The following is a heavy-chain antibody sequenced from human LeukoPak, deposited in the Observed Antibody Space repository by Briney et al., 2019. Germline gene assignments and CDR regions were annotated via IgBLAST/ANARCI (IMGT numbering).Heavy chain of an antibody. V-gene: IGHV3-7*01. CDR1: GFTFSAFW. J-gene: IGHJ4*02. D-gene: IGHD4-17*01. CDR3: ARLFGGVTTFDY. CDR2: IKPDGSDS. Sequence: GGSLRLSCAASGFTFSAFWMSWVRQGPGKGLEWVPSIKPDGSDSHHVDSVMGRFTISRDNAKNLLYLQMNSLSAEDTAVYYCARLFGGVTTFDYWGQGALVTVSS.